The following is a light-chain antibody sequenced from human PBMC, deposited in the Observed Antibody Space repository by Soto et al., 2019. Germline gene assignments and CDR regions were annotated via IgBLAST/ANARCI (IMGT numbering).Light chain of an antibody. J-gene: IGLJ2*01. V-gene: IGLV2-8*01. Sequence: QSALTQPPPASGSPGQSVTISCTGASTDANDYNYVSWYQQYPGKAPKLIIYEVIRRPSGVPDRFSGSKTGNTASLTVSGLQAEDEANYYCSSYVGDNNVVFGGGTKLTVL. CDR1: STDANDYNY. CDR3: SSYVGDNNVV. CDR2: EVI.